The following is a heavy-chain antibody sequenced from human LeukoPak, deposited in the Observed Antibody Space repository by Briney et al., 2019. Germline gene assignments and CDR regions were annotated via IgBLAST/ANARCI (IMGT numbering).Heavy chain of an antibody. CDR3: AREKSSWSGLDAFDI. CDR2: INISGST. V-gene: IGHV4-39*07. Sequence: SETLSLTCTVSGDSINNNNYYWGWIRQPPGKGLEWIGRINISGSTNYNPSLKSRVTMSVDTSKNQFSLKLSSVTAADTAVYYCAREKSSWSGLDAFDIWGQGTMVTVSS. J-gene: IGHJ3*02. CDR1: GDSINNNNYY. D-gene: IGHD6-13*01.